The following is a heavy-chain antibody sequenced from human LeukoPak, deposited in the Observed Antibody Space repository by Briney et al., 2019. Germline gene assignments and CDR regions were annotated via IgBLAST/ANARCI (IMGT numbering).Heavy chain of an antibody. D-gene: IGHD5-12*01. V-gene: IGHV3-7*03. CDR1: GFTFSTSW. J-gene: IGHJ4*02. CDR3: ARGRYSGTTYYFDY. Sequence: GGSLRLSCEASGFTFSTSWMSWVRQVPGKGLEWVANIKKDGSETYYVDSVKGRFTISRDNAKNSLYLQMNSLRAEDTAMYYCARGRYSGTTYYFDYWGQGTLVTVSS. CDR2: IKKDGSET.